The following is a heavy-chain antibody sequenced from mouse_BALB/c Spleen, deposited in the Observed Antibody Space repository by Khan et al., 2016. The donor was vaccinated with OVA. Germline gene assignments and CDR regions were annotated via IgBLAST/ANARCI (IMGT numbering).Heavy chain of an antibody. CDR1: GFSLSSYG. V-gene: IGHV2-9*02. Sequence: QVQLKESGPGLVAPSQSLSITCTVSGFSLSSYGVHWVRQPPGKGLDWLGVIWAGGSTNYNSALMSRLSIRKDKSKSQVFLKMNSLQTDDTAMYXCARCSDDSDYTVDYWGQGTSVTVSS. CDR3: ARCSDDSDYTVDY. J-gene: IGHJ4*01. CDR2: IWAGGST. D-gene: IGHD2-4*01.